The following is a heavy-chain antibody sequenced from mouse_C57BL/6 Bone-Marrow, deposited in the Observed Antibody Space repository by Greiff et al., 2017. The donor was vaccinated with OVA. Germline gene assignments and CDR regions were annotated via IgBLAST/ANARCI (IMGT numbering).Heavy chain of an antibody. D-gene: IGHD2-3*01. Sequence: EVQVVESGPGLVKPSQSLSLTCSVTGYSITSGYYWNWIRQFPGNKLEWMGYISYDGSNNYNPSLKNRISITRDTSKNQFFLKLNSVTTEDTATYYCAREGYYPYYFDYWGQGTTLTVSS. CDR3: AREGYYPYYFDY. CDR2: ISYDGSN. V-gene: IGHV3-6*01. CDR1: GYSITSGYY. J-gene: IGHJ2*01.